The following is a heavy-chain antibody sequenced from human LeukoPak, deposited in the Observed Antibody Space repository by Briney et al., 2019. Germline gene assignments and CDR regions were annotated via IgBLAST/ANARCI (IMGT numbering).Heavy chain of an antibody. D-gene: IGHD2/OR15-2a*01. Sequence: GGSLRLSCAASGFTFSRYAMNWVRQAPGKGLEWVSAFSGTGGDTYYADSVKGRFTISRDNSKNTLYLQMNGLRDADTAVYYCAKGSTTYTSDAFDIWGQGTMVTVSS. CDR2: FSGTGGDT. V-gene: IGHV3-23*01. J-gene: IGHJ3*02. CDR1: GFTFSRYA. CDR3: AKGSTTYTSDAFDI.